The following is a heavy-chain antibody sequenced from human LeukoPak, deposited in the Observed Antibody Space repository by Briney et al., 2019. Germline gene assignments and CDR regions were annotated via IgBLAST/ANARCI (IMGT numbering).Heavy chain of an antibody. J-gene: IGHJ4*01. D-gene: IGHD1-26*01. Sequence: GGSLRLSCAASGFTFDDYALHWARQAPGKGLEWVSLISGDSGRTYSADSVKSRFTICRDNSNNSLYLQMNSLRTEHTDLYYWAKVFVGGAYSGIDWGGQGSLVSVSS. V-gene: IGHV3-43*02. CDR3: AKVFVGGAYSGIDW. CDR2: ISGDSGRT. CDR1: GFTFDDYA.